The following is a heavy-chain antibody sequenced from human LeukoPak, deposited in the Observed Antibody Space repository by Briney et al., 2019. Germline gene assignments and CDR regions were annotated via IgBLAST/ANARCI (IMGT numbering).Heavy chain of an antibody. CDR2: IYHSGST. Sequence: SETLSLTCAVSGGSISSSNWWSWVRQPPGKGLEWIGEIYHSGSTNYNPSLKSRVTISVDKSKNQFSLKLSSVTAADTAVYYCARGRRGYCSSTSCSHFDYWGQGTLVTVSS. D-gene: IGHD2-2*01. CDR3: ARGRRGYCSSTSCSHFDY. V-gene: IGHV4-4*02. J-gene: IGHJ4*02. CDR1: GGSISSSNW.